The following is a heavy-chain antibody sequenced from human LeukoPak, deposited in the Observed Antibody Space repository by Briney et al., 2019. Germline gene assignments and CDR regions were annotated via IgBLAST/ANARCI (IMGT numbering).Heavy chain of an antibody. D-gene: IGHD6-13*01. CDR3: ASPGIAAAGTFPFDY. Sequence: SETLSLTCTVSGGSISSSSYYWGWIRQPPGKGLEWIGSIYYSGSTYYNPSLKSRVTISVDTSKNQFSLKLRSVTAADTAVYYCASPGIAAAGTFPFDYWGQGTLVTVSS. CDR2: IYYSGST. J-gene: IGHJ4*02. CDR1: GGSISSSSYY. V-gene: IGHV4-39*07.